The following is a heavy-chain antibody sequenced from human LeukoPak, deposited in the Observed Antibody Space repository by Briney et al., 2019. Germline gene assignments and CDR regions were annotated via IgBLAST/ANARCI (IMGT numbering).Heavy chain of an antibody. CDR1: GFTFSSYA. Sequence: PGGSLRLSCAASGFTFSSYAMSWVRQAPGKGLEWVSAISGSGGSTYYANSVKGRFTISRDNSKNTLYLQMNSLRADDTAVYYCAKSGLSRFDYWGQGTLVTVSS. D-gene: IGHD4/OR15-4a*01. J-gene: IGHJ4*02. CDR2: ISGSGGST. CDR3: AKSGLSRFDY. V-gene: IGHV3-23*01.